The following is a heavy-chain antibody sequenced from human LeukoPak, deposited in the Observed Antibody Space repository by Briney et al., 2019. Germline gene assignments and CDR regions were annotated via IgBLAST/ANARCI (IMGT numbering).Heavy chain of an antibody. CDR1: GGSISSYY. CDR2: IYYSGST. J-gene: IGHJ4*02. D-gene: IGHD3-16*01. V-gene: IGHV4-59*01. CDR3: VRHPRGGPYFDY. Sequence: SETLSLTCTVSGGSISSYYWSWIRQPPGKGLEWIGYIYYSGSTNYNPSLKSRVTISVDTSKNQFSLKLTSVTAADTGVYYCVRHPRGGPYFDYWGQGTLVTVSS.